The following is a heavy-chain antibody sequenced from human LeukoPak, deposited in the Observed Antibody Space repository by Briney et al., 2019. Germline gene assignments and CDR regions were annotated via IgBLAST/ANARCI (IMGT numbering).Heavy chain of an antibody. J-gene: IGHJ6*03. CDR1: GGTFSSYA. CDR2: IIPIFGTA. V-gene: IGHV1-69*01. Sequence: GASVKVSCKASGGTFSSYAISWVRQAPGQGLEWMGGIIPIFGTANYAQKFQGRVTITADESTSTAYMELSSLRSEDTAVYYCASMSAMSRRHYYYYMDVWGKGTTVTVSS. D-gene: IGHD3-10*02. CDR3: ASMSAMSRRHYYYYMDV.